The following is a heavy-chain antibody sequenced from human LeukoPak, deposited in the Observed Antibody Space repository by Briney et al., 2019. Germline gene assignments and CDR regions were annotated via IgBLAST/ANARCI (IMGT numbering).Heavy chain of an antibody. D-gene: IGHD3-10*01. CDR3: ARESYYGSGIY. Sequence: PSETLSLTCTVSGGAISSSSYYWGWIRQPAGKGLEWIGRIYTSGSTNYNPSLKSRVTMSVDTSKNQFSLKLSSVTAADTAVYYCARESYYGSGIYWGQGTLVTVSS. V-gene: IGHV4-61*02. CDR1: GGAISSSSYY. J-gene: IGHJ4*02. CDR2: IYTSGST.